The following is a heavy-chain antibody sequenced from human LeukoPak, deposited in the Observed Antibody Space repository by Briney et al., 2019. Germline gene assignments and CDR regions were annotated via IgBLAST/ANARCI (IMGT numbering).Heavy chain of an antibody. CDR2: INPNSGGT. V-gene: IGHV1-18*01. Sequence: ASVKVSCKASGYTFTSYGISWVRQAPGQGLEWVGWINPNSGGTNYAQKFQGRVTITADESTSTAYMELSSLRSEDTAVYYCAAPDVVAATRYYYYYMDVWGKGTTVTISS. D-gene: IGHD2-15*01. CDR3: AAPDVVAATRYYYYYMDV. CDR1: GYTFTSYG. J-gene: IGHJ6*03.